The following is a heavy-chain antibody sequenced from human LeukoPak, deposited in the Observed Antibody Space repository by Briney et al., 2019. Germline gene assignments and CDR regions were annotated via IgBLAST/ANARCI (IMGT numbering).Heavy chain of an antibody. CDR1: GFTFSDYY. CDR3: ARDGSHYCRSTSCFSGYYYYYMDV. D-gene: IGHD2-2*01. Sequence: PGGSLRLSCAASGFTFSDYYMSWIRQAPGKGLEWLSYISSGSTIYYADSVKGRFTISRDNAKNSLYLQMNSLRAEDTAVYYCARDGSHYCRSTSCFSGYYYYYMDVWGKGTTVTVSS. V-gene: IGHV3-11*04. J-gene: IGHJ6*03. CDR2: ISSGSTI.